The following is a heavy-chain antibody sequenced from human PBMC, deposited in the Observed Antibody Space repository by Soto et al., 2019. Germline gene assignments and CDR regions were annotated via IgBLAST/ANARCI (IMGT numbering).Heavy chain of an antibody. Sequence: GASVKVSCKASGYIFTSYYIHWVRQAPGQGLEWMGWINPFDGSRMFAQSFQGRVTMTRDTSTSTVYMEVNSLESEDTAVYYCSRDDSDWFFNWGRGTLVTVSS. D-gene: IGHD3-9*01. J-gene: IGHJ4*02. CDR1: GYIFTSYY. V-gene: IGHV1-46*03. CDR2: INPFDGSR. CDR3: SRDDSDWFFN.